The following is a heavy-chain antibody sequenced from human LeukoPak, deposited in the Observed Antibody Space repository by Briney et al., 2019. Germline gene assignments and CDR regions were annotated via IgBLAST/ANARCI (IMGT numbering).Heavy chain of an antibody. Sequence: QAGGSPRLSCTASGFTLSSYAMSWVRQAPGEGLEWVSTISGSADNTNYAEAVKGRFTISRDNSKYTMYLQMNSLRAEDTAVYYCAKQGFGCWGQGTLVTVSS. J-gene: IGHJ4*02. CDR1: GFTLSSYA. CDR2: ISGSADNT. V-gene: IGHV3-23*01. CDR3: AKQGFGC.